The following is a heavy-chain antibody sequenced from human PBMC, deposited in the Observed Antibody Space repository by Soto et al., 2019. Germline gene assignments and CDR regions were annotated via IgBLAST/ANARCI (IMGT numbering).Heavy chain of an antibody. CDR3: ARDACSGGSCYEPRDAFDI. CDR1: GGSISSSNW. CDR2: IYHSGST. D-gene: IGHD2-15*01. J-gene: IGHJ3*02. V-gene: IGHV4-4*02. Sequence: SETLSLTCAVSGGSISSSNWWSWVRQPPGKGLEWIGEIYHSGSTNYNPSLKSRVTISVDKSKDQFSLKLSSVTAADTAVYYCARDACSGGSCYEPRDAFDIWGQGTMVTVSS.